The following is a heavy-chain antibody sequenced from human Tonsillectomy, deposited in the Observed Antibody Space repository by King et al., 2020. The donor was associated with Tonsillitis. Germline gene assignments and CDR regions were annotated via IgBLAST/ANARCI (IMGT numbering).Heavy chain of an antibody. Sequence: QLQESGPGLVKPSQTLSLTCTVSGASISSGGYYWSWIRQPAGKGLEWIGRIYTSGSTHYNPALKSRVTMSVDTSNNQFSLKLSSVTAADAAVYYCARSSSSWREYYYYFNYMDVWGKGTTVTVSS. J-gene: IGHJ6*03. CDR3: ARSSSSWREYYYYFNYMDV. V-gene: IGHV4-61*02. CDR1: GASISSGGYY. CDR2: IYTSGST. D-gene: IGHD6-13*01.